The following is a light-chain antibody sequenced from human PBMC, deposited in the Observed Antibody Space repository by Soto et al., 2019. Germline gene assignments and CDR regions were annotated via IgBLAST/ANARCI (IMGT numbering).Light chain of an antibody. CDR3: RSYAGSDKYV. V-gene: IGLV2-23*02. J-gene: IGLJ1*01. CDR2: GVT. Sequence: QSALTQPAAVPGSPLQTITIARSGTINDSRSYNSIAWYQQHPGKAPRVMIFGVTKRPSGISNRFSGSKSGYTASLTISGLQAEDEANYYCRSYAGSDKYVFGTGNQLPVL. CDR1: INDSRSYNS.